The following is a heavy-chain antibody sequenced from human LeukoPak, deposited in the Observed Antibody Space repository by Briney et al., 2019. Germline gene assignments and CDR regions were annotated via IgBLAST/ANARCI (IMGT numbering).Heavy chain of an antibody. CDR3: AKDLGYYDGSGYSPY. D-gene: IGHD3-22*01. V-gene: IGHV3-30*02. CDR2: IRYDGSNK. CDR1: GFTFSTFG. J-gene: IGHJ4*02. Sequence: GGSLRLSCAASGFTFSTFGMHWVRQAPGKGLEWVAFIRYDGSNKYHADSVKGRFTISRDNSKNTLYMQMNSLRAEDTAVYYCAKDLGYYDGSGYSPYWGQGTLVTVSS.